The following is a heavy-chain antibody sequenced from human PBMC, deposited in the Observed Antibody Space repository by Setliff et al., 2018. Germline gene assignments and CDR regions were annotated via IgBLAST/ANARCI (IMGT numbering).Heavy chain of an antibody. V-gene: IGHV4-34*01. Sequence: SETLSLTCVVYGGSFSNYYWSWIRQPPGKGLEWIGEINHSGSTNYNPSLKSRVTISVDASKNQFSLKLSSVTAADRAVYYCARTDYSDGRYSMDVWGKGTTVTVSS. D-gene: IGHD6-19*01. J-gene: IGHJ6*03. CDR3: ARTDYSDGRYSMDV. CDR2: INHSGST. CDR1: GGSFSNYY.